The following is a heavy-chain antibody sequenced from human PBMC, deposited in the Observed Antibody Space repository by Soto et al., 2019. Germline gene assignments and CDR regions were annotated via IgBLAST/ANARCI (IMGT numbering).Heavy chain of an antibody. V-gene: IGHV4-59*01. CDR1: GGSMRNYF. CDR2: IHYSGTT. J-gene: IGHJ4*02. CDR3: AAGEASSRNLAPYYLDF. Sequence: SETLSLTCTVSGGSMRNYFWTWIRQPPGKGLEWIGYIHYSGTTSFFPSYNPSLRSRVTISEDTSRNQFSLKLLSVTTADTAVYFCAAGEASSRNLAPYYLDFWGQGTLVTVSS. D-gene: IGHD6-13*01.